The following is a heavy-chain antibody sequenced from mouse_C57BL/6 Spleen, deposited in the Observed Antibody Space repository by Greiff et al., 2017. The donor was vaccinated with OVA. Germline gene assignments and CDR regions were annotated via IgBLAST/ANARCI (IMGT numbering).Heavy chain of an antibody. CDR1: GYTFTDYY. CDR3: ARGDIGFDY. CDR2: INPNNGGT. D-gene: IGHD2-14*01. J-gene: IGHJ2*01. V-gene: IGHV1-26*01. Sequence: EVKLQQSGPELVKPGASVKISCKASGYTFTDYYMNWVKQSHGKSLEWIGDINPNNGGTSYNQKFKGKATLTVDKSSSTAYMELRSLTSEDSAVYYCARGDIGFDYWGQGNTLTVSS.